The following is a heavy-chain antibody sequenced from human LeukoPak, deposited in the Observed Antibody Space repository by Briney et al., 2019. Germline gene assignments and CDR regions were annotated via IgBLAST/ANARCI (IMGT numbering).Heavy chain of an antibody. CDR1: GYTFTRYG. CDR2: ISAYNGVT. Sequence: ASVKVSCKASGYTFTRYGITWVRQAPGQGLEWMGWISAYNGVTNYAQSLQGRVTMTTDTSTSTAYMEVRSLRSDDTAVYYCARFKSSGAWDFDYWGQGTLVTVSS. D-gene: IGHD2-21*02. CDR3: ARFKSSGAWDFDY. V-gene: IGHV1-18*01. J-gene: IGHJ4*02.